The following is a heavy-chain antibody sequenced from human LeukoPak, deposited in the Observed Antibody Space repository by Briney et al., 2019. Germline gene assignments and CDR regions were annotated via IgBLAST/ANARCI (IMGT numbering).Heavy chain of an antibody. J-gene: IGHJ5*02. CDR3: ARQLGYCTNGVCFVDL. CDR2: IYYSGDS. D-gene: IGHD2-8*01. CDR1: GGSIDSSSSSYF. V-gene: IGHV4-39*01. Sequence: SETLSLTCTVSGGSIDSSSSSYFWGWIRQPPGKGLEWIGSIYYSGDSYYNPSLRSRVTMSVDTSKKQLPLRLNSVNAADTAVYYCARQLGYCTNGVCFVDLWGQGTLVIVSS.